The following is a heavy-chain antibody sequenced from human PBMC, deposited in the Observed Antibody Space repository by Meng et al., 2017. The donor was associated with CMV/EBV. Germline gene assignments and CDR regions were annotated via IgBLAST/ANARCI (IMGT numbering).Heavy chain of an antibody. CDR1: GGAFSGYY. Sequence: YGGAFSGYYWSWIRQPTGKGLEWIGEINHSGSNNYNPSLKSRVTISVDTSKNQFSLKLNSVTAADTAVYYCARGVPDFWSGYYLYFDYWGQGTLVTVSS. CDR3: ARGVPDFWSGYYLYFDY. V-gene: IGHV4-34*01. CDR2: INHSGSN. J-gene: IGHJ4*02. D-gene: IGHD3-3*01.